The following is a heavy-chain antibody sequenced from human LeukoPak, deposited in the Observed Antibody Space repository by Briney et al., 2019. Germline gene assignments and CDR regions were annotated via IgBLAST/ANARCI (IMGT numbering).Heavy chain of an antibody. CDR1: GFTFSGSA. Sequence: SGGSLRLSCAASGFTFSGSAMHWVRQASGKGLEWVSAISADGDSTYYADSVKGRFTISRDNSKNTLYLQMNGLRPGDTAVYYCAKRRYCTSTSCHDFDYWGQGTLVTVSS. J-gene: IGHJ4*02. D-gene: IGHD2-2*01. CDR3: AKRRYCTSTSCHDFDY. V-gene: IGHV3-23*01. CDR2: ISADGDST.